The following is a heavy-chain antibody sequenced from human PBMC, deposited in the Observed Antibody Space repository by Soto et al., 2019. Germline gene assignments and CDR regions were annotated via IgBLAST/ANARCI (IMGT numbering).Heavy chain of an antibody. V-gene: IGHV3-30*18. CDR3: AKANGLAWFGELLSAFYI. Sequence: GWSLRLSCAASGFTFSSYVMHWVRQAPGKGLEWVAVISYDGSNKYYADSVKGRFTISRDNSKNTLYLQMNSLRAEDTAVYYCAKANGLAWFGELLSAFYIWGQGTTVTVSS. CDR2: ISYDGSNK. CDR1: GFTFSSYV. J-gene: IGHJ3*02. D-gene: IGHD3-10*01.